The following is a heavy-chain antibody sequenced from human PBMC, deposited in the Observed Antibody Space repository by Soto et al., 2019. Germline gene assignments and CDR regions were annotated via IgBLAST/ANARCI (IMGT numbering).Heavy chain of an antibody. CDR3: APDNGGSYFDY. V-gene: IGHV3-30*03. Sequence: QVQLVESGGGVVQPGRSLRLSCAASGFTFSSYGMHWVRQAPGKGLEWGAVISYDGSNKYYADSVKGRFTISRDNSKNTLYLQMNSLRAEDPAVYYCAPDNGGSYFDYWGQGTLVTVSS. J-gene: IGHJ4*02. CDR2: ISYDGSNK. D-gene: IGHD4-17*01. CDR1: GFTFSSYG.